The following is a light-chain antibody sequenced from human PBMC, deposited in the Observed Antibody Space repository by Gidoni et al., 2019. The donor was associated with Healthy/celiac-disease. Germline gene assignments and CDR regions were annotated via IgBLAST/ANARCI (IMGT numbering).Light chain of an antibody. CDR1: QSVSSY. Sequence: EIVLTHSPAPLSLSPGERATLSCRASQSVSSYLAWYQQKPGQAPRLLIYDASNRATGIPARFSGSGSGTDFTLTISSLEPEDFAVYYCQQRSNWPFTFGGGTKVEIK. J-gene: IGKJ4*01. CDR2: DAS. CDR3: QQRSNWPFT. V-gene: IGKV3-11*01.